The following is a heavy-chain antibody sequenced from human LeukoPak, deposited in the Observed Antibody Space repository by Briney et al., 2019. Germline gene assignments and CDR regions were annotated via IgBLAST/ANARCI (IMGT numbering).Heavy chain of an antibody. CDR3: AREVGGATPTIYFDY. CDR1: GFTFSSYS. V-gene: IGHV3-21*01. CDR2: ISSSSSYI. J-gene: IGHJ4*02. D-gene: IGHD1-26*01. Sequence: KPGGSLRLSCAASGFTFSSYSMNWVRQAPGKGLEWVSSISSSSSYIYYADSVKGRFTISRDNAKNSLYLQMNSLRAEDTAVYYCAREVGGATPTIYFDYWGQGTLVTVSS.